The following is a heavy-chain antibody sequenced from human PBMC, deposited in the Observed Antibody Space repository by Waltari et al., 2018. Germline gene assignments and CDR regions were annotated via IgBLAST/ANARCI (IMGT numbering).Heavy chain of an antibody. V-gene: IGHV4-34*02. CDR1: GGSFSGYY. CDR3: ARGNGGYSD. J-gene: IGHJ4*02. Sequence: QVQLQQWGAGLLKPSETLSLTCGVSGGSFSGYYWGWIRQPPGTGLEWVGEVDHGGNATYHPSLKSRVTMSVDTSRNQFSLKMISVTAADTAVYYCARGNGGYSDWGPGALVAVSS. CDR2: VDHGGNA. D-gene: IGHD1-26*01.